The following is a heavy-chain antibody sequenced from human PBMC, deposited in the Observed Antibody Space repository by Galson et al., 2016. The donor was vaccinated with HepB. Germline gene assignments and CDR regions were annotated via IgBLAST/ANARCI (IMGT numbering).Heavy chain of an antibody. D-gene: IGHD3-22*01. J-gene: IGHJ5*02. CDR1: GDSISNYY. CDR3: ARAGNAYDSSGYYSTWGWFDR. Sequence: SETLSLTCTVAGDSISNYYWSWIRQTPGQGLEWIGYIYYDGTTTYNPPLKSRVTMSLDTSKNHLSLKLTSVTAADTAVYYCARAGNAYDSSGYYSTWGWFDRWGQGTLVTVSS. CDR2: IYYDGTT. V-gene: IGHV4-59*01.